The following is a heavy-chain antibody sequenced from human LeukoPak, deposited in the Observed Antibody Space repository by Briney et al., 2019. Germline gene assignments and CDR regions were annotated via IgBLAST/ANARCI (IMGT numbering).Heavy chain of an antibody. D-gene: IGHD3-3*01. V-gene: IGHV7-4-1*02. CDR1: GYTFTRNA. J-gene: IGHJ4*02. CDR2: INPNTGNP. CDR3: ARTYYDFWSGYHKFDY. Sequence: ASVKVSCMASGYTFTRNALKWVRQAPGQGLDWMGSINPNTGNPTYAQGFTGRFVFSLDTSASTAYLRITSLKAEDTAVYYCARTYYDFWSGYHKFDYWGQGTLVTVSS.